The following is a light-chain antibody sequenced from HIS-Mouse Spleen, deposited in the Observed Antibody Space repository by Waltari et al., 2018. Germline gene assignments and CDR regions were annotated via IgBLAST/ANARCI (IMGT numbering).Light chain of an antibody. CDR2: EGS. V-gene: IGLV2-23*01. CDR3: CSYAGSSTPVV. J-gene: IGLJ2*01. Sequence: QSALTQPASVSGSPGQSITISCTGTSSDVGSYNLVPWYQQHPGKAPKPMIYEGSKRPSGVSNRFSGSKSGNTASLTISGLQAEDEADYYCCSYAGSSTPVVFGGGTKLTVL. CDR1: SSDVGSYNL.